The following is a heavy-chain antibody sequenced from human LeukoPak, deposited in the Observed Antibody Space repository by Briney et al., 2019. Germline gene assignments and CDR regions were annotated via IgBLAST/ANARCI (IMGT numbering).Heavy chain of an antibody. V-gene: IGHV1-3*01. CDR1: GYTFTIYA. J-gene: IGHJ2*01. D-gene: IGHD3-22*01. Sequence: ASVNVSCTASGYTFTIYAMHWVRQAPGQRLEWMGWINAGNGNTKYSQKFQGRVTITRDTSASTAYMELSSLRSEDTAVYYCARIYYDSSGYIGSWYFDLWGRGTLVTVSS. CDR2: INAGNGNT. CDR3: ARIYYDSSGYIGSWYFDL.